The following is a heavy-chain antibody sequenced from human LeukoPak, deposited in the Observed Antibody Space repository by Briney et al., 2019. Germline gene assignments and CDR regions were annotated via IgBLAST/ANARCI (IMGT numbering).Heavy chain of an antibody. V-gene: IGHV4-59*08. CDR1: GGSIGTYY. CDR2: VYYSGST. J-gene: IGHJ5*02. CDR3: TRRVHHLGWFDP. Sequence: SETLSLTCSVSGGSIGTYYWAWIRQSPGKGLEWIGHVYYSGSTEYNPSLKSRLTISVDRANNFFSLSLTEVTAADTAIYYCTRRVHHLGWFDPWGQGTLVTVSS.